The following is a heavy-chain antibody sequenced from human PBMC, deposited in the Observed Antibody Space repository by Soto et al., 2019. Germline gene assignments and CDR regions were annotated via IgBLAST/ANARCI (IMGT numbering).Heavy chain of an antibody. CDR3: ARGATYYDFWSGHYTSYTYYGMDV. J-gene: IGHJ6*02. CDR2: IDTAGRA. Sequence: EVQLVESGGGLIQPGGSLRVSCAASEFTVSSNYMTWVHQAPGKGLEWVSVIDTAGRANYAESVKGRFTNSRDNSKNTLYLQMNSLRVEDTAVYYCARGATYYDFWSGHYTSYTYYGMDVWGQGTTVTVS. V-gene: IGHV3-53*01. D-gene: IGHD3-3*01. CDR1: EFTVSSNY.